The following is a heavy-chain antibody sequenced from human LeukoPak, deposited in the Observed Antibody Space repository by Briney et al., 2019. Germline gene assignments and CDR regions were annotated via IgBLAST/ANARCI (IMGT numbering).Heavy chain of an antibody. CDR3: ARADYGYGD. Sequence: AGSLRLSCAASGFIVSNNYMSWVRQAPGKGLEWVSVIYPDGRTYYADSVKGRFTISRDNPKNTLYLQMNSLSVEDTAVYYCARADYGYGDWGQGTLVTVSS. CDR1: GFIVSNNY. D-gene: IGHD5-18*01. V-gene: IGHV3-53*01. CDR2: IYPDGRT. J-gene: IGHJ4*02.